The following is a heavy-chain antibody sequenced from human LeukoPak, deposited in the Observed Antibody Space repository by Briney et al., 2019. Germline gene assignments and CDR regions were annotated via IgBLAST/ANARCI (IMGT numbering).Heavy chain of an antibody. J-gene: IGHJ5*02. CDR1: GGSISSSNW. D-gene: IGHD3-3*01. CDR2: IYHSGST. Sequence: PSGTLSLTCAVSGGSISSSNWWSWVRQPPGKGLEWIGEIYHSGSTNYNPSLKSRVTISVDKSKNQFSLKLSSVTAADTAVYYCARDRGYYDLWSGYENWFDPWGQGTLVTVSS. V-gene: IGHV4-4*02. CDR3: ARDRGYYDLWSGYENWFDP.